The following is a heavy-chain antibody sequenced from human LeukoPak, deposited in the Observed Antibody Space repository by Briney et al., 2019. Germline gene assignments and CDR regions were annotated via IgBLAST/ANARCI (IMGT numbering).Heavy chain of an antibody. Sequence: ASVKVSCKVSGYTLTELSMHWVRQAPGKGLEWMGGFDPEDGETIYAQKFQGRVTMTEDTSTDTAYMELSSLRSEGTAVYYCATWRELLNDYYYGMDVWGQGTTVTVSS. D-gene: IGHD1-26*01. V-gene: IGHV1-24*01. CDR1: GYTLTELS. J-gene: IGHJ6*02. CDR2: FDPEDGET. CDR3: ATWRELLNDYYYGMDV.